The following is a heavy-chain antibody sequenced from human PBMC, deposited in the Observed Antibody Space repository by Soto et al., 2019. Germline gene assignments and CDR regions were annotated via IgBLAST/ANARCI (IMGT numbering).Heavy chain of an antibody. CDR3: ARDYSSYGPFDY. Sequence: LRLSCAASGFTVSGNYMSWVRQAPGKGLEWVSLIYSDGSTYYADSVKGRFTISRDNAKNSLYLQMNSLRAEDTAVYYCARDYSSYGPFDYPGQQTLVTVSS. D-gene: IGHD5-18*01. CDR1: GFTVSGNY. J-gene: IGHJ4*02. CDR2: IYSDGST. V-gene: IGHV3-53*01.